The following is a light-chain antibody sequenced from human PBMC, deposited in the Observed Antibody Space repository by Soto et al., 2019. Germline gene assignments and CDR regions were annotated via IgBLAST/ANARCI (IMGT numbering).Light chain of an antibody. J-gene: IGKJ1*01. CDR1: RTIAGY. Sequence: DIQMTQSPSSLSASVGDRVTITCRASRTIAGYVNWYQQRPGEAPNLLIYAASSLQSGVPSRFRGSGSWTDFSLTINSLQPEEFATFYCQQTYSTPGTFGQGTKVEIK. CDR3: QQTYSTPGT. CDR2: AAS. V-gene: IGKV1-39*01.